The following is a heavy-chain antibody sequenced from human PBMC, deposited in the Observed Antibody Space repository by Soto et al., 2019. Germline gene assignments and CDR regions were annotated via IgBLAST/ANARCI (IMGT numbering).Heavy chain of an antibody. CDR3: AKARVDFWSGFTELDY. CDR1: GFTFSTYG. CDR2: ISYDGSNK. D-gene: IGHD3-3*01. V-gene: IGHV3-30*18. Sequence: GGSLRLSCAASGFTFSTYGMHWVRQAPGKGLEWVAVISYDGSNKYYADSVKGRFTISRDNSKNTLYVQMNSLRAEDTAVYYCAKARVDFWSGFTELDYWGQGTLVTVSS. J-gene: IGHJ4*02.